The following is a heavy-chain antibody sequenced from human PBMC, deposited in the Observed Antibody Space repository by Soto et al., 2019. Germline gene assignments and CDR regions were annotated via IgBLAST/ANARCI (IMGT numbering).Heavy chain of an antibody. J-gene: IGHJ4*02. CDR2: IYPGDSDT. D-gene: IGHD5-12*01. CDR3: ARLKRDGHNYSPLYY. Sequence: GESLKISCKGSGYSFTSYWIGWVRQMPGKGLERMGIIYPGDSDTRYSPSFQAQVTISADKSISTAYLQWSSLKASDTAMYYCARLKRDGHNYSPLYYWGQGTLVTVSS. V-gene: IGHV5-51*01. CDR1: GYSFTSYW.